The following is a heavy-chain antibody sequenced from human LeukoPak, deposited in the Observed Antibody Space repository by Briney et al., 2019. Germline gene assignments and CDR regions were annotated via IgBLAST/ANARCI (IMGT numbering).Heavy chain of an antibody. D-gene: IGHD6-13*01. V-gene: IGHV4-39*07. Sequence: SETLSLTCSVSGGSISSSSYSWTWIRQPPGKGLEWVGTMYHSGTTYYNPSLTSRGTISVDTSKNQFSLRLKFVTAADTAVYYCARGSKAEAAAFDYWGQGTLVTVSS. J-gene: IGHJ4*02. CDR2: MYHSGTT. CDR3: ARGSKAEAAAFDY. CDR1: GGSISSSSYS.